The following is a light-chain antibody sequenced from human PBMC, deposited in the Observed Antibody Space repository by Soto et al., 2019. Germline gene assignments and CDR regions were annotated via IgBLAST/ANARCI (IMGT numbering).Light chain of an antibody. CDR1: QTVSSSCY. J-gene: IGKJ2*01. CDR2: GAS. CDR3: QQYVTSPPGYT. V-gene: IGKV3-20*01. Sequence: EVVLTQSPGTLSLSPGERATLSCRTSQTVSSSCYLAWYQQKPGQAPRLLIYGASNRASGVPDRFSSGWSGTDFTLTISRLEPEDFAVYYCQQYVTSPPGYTFGQGTELRIK.